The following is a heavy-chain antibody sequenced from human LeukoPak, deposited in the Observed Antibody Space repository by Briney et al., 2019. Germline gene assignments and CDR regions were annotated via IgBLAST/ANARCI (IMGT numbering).Heavy chain of an antibody. V-gene: IGHV4-59*08. Sequence: PSETLSLTCTVSGGSISSDYWTWIRQPPGKGLEWIGYIYHSGSTKYSPSLKSRVTISVATSKNQFSLNLRSVTATDTAVYYCAKKGRTYTDYGGYYDYMDVWGKGTTVTVS. CDR3: AKKGRTYTDYGGYYDYMDV. J-gene: IGHJ6*03. D-gene: IGHD4-17*01. CDR2: IYHSGST. CDR1: GGSISSDY.